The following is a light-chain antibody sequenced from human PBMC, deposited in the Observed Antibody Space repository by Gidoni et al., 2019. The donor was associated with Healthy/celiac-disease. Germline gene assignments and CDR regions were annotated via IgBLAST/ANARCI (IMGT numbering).Light chain of an antibody. CDR3: QQYGSSPFT. Sequence: ELVLTQSPGTLSLSPGERATLSCRASQSVSSSYLAWYQQKPGQAPRLLIYGASSRATGIPDRFSGSGSGTDFTLTISRLEPEDFAVYYCQQYGSSPFTFXGXTKVEIK. V-gene: IGKV3-20*01. J-gene: IGKJ4*01. CDR2: GAS. CDR1: QSVSSSY.